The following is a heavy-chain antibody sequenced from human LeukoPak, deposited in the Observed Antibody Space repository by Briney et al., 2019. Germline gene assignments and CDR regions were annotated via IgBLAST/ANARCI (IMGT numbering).Heavy chain of an antibody. CDR3: ARGRVHSWSDAFDI. CDR2: INSDSGGT. J-gene: IGHJ3*02. V-gene: IGHV1-2*02. D-gene: IGHD1-1*01. Sequence: ASVKVSCKASGYTFTGHYMYWVRQAPGQGLEWMGWINSDSGGTKYAQKFQGSVIMTRVTSISTAYMELSRLKSDDTAVYYCARGRVHSWSDAFDIWGQGTTVTVSS. CDR1: GYTFTGHY.